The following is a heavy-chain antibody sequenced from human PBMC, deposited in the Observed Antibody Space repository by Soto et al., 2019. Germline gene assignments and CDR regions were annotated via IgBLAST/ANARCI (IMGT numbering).Heavy chain of an antibody. Sequence: QVQLVESGGGVVQTGRSLRLSCAASGFSFSISPMHWVRQAPGKGPEWVALISYDGTNKFYADSVKGRFTISRDNSKSTLYVQVDSLRPEDAAVYYCARDPKTSGGQHWAFNYFDSWGQGTLVTVSS. V-gene: IGHV3-30-3*01. CDR3: ARDPKTSGGQHWAFNYFDS. CDR1: GFSFSISP. CDR2: ISYDGTNK. J-gene: IGHJ4*02. D-gene: IGHD7-27*01.